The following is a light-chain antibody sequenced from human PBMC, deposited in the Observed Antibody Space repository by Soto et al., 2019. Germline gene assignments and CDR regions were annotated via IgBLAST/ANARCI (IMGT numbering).Light chain of an antibody. CDR3: QQYGNSPWT. J-gene: IGKJ1*01. Sequence: EIVLTQSPGTLSLSPGERATLSCRASQSVSSSYLAWYQQKPGQAPRLLIYGASSRATGIPDRFSGGGSGTDFTLTISRLEHEDVAVYYCQQYGNSPWTFGQGTKVDIK. V-gene: IGKV3-20*01. CDR2: GAS. CDR1: QSVSSSY.